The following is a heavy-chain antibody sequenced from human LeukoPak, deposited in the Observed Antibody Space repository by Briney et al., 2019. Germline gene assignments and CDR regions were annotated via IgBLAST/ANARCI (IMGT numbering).Heavy chain of an antibody. CDR3: ARHRRIPGAAYYFEY. CDR2: IYYTGAT. Sequence: SETLSLTCTVSGDSLSHYYWSWIRQPPGKGLEWIGYIYYTGATNYNPSPKSRVTILVDTSKNQLSLKLSSVTAADTAFYYCARHRRIPGAAYYFEYWGQGSLVTVSS. J-gene: IGHJ4*02. CDR1: GDSLSHYY. D-gene: IGHD6-13*01. V-gene: IGHV4-59*08.